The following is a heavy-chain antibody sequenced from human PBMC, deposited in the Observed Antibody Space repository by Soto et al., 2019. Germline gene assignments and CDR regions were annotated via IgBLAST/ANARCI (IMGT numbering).Heavy chain of an antibody. V-gene: IGHV1-18*04. CDR3: ARARYCSSPSCYNHYYYGMES. Sequence: QVLLVQSGGEVKQPGASVRVSCKASDYTFTKYGISWVRQAPGQGLEWMGWVSVYNGKAPFARNFQGRVTMTADTSANTAYMELSGLRPDDTVVYNCARARYCSSPSCYNHYYYGMESWGQGTKVTVSS. D-gene: IGHD2-2*02. CDR1: DYTFTKYG. CDR2: VSVYNGKA. J-gene: IGHJ6*02.